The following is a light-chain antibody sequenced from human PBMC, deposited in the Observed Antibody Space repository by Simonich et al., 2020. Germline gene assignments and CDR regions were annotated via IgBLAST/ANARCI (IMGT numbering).Light chain of an antibody. CDR2: DAS. J-gene: IGKJ2*01. CDR1: QDISNY. CDR3: QQYGNLRYT. V-gene: IGKV1-33*01. Sequence: DIQMTQSPSSLSASVGDRVTITFQASQDISNYLNWYQQKPGKAPKLLIYDASNLETGVPSRFSGSGSGTDFTFTISSLQPEDIATYYCQQYGNLRYTFGQGTKLEIK.